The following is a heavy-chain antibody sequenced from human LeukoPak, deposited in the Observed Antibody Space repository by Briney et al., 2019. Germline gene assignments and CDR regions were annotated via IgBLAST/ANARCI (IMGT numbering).Heavy chain of an antibody. Sequence: SETLSLTCSVSGYSISSGYYRGWIRQPPGKGLEWIGSMSHSTGTYQNPSLKSRVTISIDTSKNQFFLKVNSVTAADTAVYYCARSGADYIWGSYRFGSWFDPWGQGTLVTVSS. J-gene: IGHJ5*02. CDR3: ARSGADYIWGSYRFGSWFDP. V-gene: IGHV4-38-2*02. CDR1: GYSISSGYY. CDR2: MSHSTGT. D-gene: IGHD3-16*02.